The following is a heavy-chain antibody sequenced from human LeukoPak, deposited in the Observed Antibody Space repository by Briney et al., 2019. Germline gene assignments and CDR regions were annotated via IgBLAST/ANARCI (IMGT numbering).Heavy chain of an antibody. Sequence: AASVNVSCRASGYTFTSYDIGWVRQATGQGLEWMGWMNPNSGNAGYAQRFQGRVTMTRNNSISTAYMELTSLRSEDTAVYYCGRPLQRGSWTQRALDYWGQGTLVTVSS. D-gene: IGHD3-10*01. J-gene: IGHJ4*02. CDR2: MNPNSGNA. CDR3: GRPLQRGSWTQRALDY. CDR1: GYTFTSYD. V-gene: IGHV1-8*01.